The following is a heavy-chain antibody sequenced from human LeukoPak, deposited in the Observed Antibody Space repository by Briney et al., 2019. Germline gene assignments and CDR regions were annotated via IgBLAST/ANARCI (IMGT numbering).Heavy chain of an antibody. CDR3: ARVPRGSSPIDY. CDR2: INHSGST. D-gene: IGHD6-6*01. J-gene: IGHJ4*02. V-gene: IGHV4-34*01. Sequence: SETLSLTCAVYGGSFSGYYWSWIRQPPGKGLEWMGEINHSGSTNHNPSLKSRVTISVDTSKNQFSLKLSSVTAADTAVYYCARVPRGSSPIDYWGQGTLVTVSS. CDR1: GGSFSGYY.